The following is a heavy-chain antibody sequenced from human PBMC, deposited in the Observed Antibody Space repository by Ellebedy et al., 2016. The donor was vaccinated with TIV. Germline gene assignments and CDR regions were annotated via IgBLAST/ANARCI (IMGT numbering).Heavy chain of an antibody. Sequence: AASVKVSCKASGYTFTRYGISWVRQAPGQGLEWMGWISVYNGDTKYAQNLQGRVTMTTDTSTSTAYMEMRSLRSDDTAVYYCARDRVAARPLISQIGFDIWGQGTMVIVSS. D-gene: IGHD6-6*01. CDR2: ISVYNGDT. V-gene: IGHV1-18*04. CDR3: ARDRVAARPLISQIGFDI. CDR1: GYTFTRYG. J-gene: IGHJ3*02.